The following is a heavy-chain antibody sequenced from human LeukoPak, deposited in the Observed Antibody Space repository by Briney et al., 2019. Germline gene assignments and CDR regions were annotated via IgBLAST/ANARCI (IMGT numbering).Heavy chain of an antibody. Sequence: ASVKVSCKASGGTFTSYDINWVRQATGQGLEWMGWMNPNSGNTGYAQKFQGRVTMTRNTSISTAYMELSSLRSEDTAVYYCARGYTYYYGSGSSGGFDPWGQGTLVTVSS. V-gene: IGHV1-8*01. D-gene: IGHD3-10*01. CDR3: ARGYTYYYGSGSSGGFDP. CDR2: MNPNSGNT. CDR1: GGTFTSYD. J-gene: IGHJ5*02.